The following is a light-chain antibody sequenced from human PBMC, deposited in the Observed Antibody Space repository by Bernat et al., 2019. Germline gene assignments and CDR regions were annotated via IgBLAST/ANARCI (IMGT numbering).Light chain of an antibody. V-gene: IGKV1-27*01. CDR1: QGISNY. Sequence: IQMTQSPSSLSASVGDRVTITCRASQGISNYLVWYQQKPGKVPKLLIYAASTLQSGVPSRFSGSRSGTDFTLNISGLQPEDVATYYCQKYNSAPWTFGQGTKVEI. CDR3: QKYNSAPWT. J-gene: IGKJ1*01. CDR2: AAS.